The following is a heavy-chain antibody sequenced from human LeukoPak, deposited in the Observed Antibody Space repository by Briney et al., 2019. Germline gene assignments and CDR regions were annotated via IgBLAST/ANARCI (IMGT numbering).Heavy chain of an antibody. D-gene: IGHD2-2*02. CDR2: INHSGST. Sequence: SETLSLTCAVYGGSFSGYYWSWIRQPPGKGLEWIGEINHSGSTNYNPSLKSRVTTSVDTSKNQFSLKLSSVTAADTAVYYCARLRLVPAAIDYWGQGTLVTVSS. CDR1: GGSFSGYY. CDR3: ARLRLVPAAIDY. J-gene: IGHJ4*02. V-gene: IGHV4-34*01.